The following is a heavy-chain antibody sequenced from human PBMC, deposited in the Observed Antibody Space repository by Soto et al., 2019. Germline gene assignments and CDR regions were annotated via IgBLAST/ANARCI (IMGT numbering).Heavy chain of an antibody. CDR3: ARGGRYSSSSDLTY. V-gene: IGHV1-18*04. Sequence: QVQLVQSGPEVKKPGASVKVSCTPSGYTFTNYGVNWVRQAPGQGLEWMGWISADSGDTKYAQKFQGRVTMTTDTSTRTAYMELRSLRFDDSALYYCARGGRYSSSSDLTYWGQGTLVTVAS. CDR2: ISADSGDT. D-gene: IGHD6-6*01. CDR1: GYTFTNYG. J-gene: IGHJ4*02.